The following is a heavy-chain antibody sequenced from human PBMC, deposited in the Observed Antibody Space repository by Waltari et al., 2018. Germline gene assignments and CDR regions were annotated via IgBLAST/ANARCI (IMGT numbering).Heavy chain of an antibody. CDR3: ARQRVASGRPFYFDN. V-gene: IGHV4-38-2*01. J-gene: IGHJ4*02. CDR2: IYGTTLTS. Sequence: QVQLQESGPGLVKPSETLSLTCDVSGDSVSGGFDWNWVRQAPGKGLEWIGYIYGTTLTSSYTPSLKQLFYISKDTSNNQFSLKLGSLTAADTAVDFCARQRVASGRPFYFDNWGQGVMITVSS. D-gene: IGHD6-25*01. CDR1: GDSVSGGFD.